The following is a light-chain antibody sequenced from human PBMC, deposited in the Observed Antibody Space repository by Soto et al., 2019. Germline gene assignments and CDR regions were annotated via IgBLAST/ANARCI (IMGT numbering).Light chain of an antibody. CDR3: SSYTSADILYL. CDR2: DVS. Sequence: QSALTQPASVSGSPGQSITISCTGTSSDVGGYNYVSWYQLHPGKAPKLITYDVSHRPSGVSSRFSGSKSGNTASLTISGLQAEDEADYYCSSYTSADILYLFGTGTKVTVL. CDR1: SSDVGGYNY. V-gene: IGLV2-14*03. J-gene: IGLJ1*01.